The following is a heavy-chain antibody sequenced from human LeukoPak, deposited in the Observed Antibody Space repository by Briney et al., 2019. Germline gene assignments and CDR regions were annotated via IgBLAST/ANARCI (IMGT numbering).Heavy chain of an antibody. CDR3: ARVRSIHSSSWYDRGGYYFDY. V-gene: IGHV3-48*01. J-gene: IGHJ4*02. D-gene: IGHD6-13*01. Sequence: GGSLRLSCAASGFTFSSYSMNWVRQAPGKGLEWVSYISSSSSTIYYADSVKGRFTISRDNAKNSLYLQMTSLRAEDTAVYYCARVRSIHSSSWYDRGGYYFDYWGQGTLVTVSS. CDR2: ISSSSSTI. CDR1: GFTFSSYS.